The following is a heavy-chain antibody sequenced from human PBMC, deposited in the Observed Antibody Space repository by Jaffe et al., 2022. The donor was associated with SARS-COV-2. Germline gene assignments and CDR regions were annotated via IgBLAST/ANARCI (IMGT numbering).Heavy chain of an antibody. J-gene: IGHJ6*03. V-gene: IGHV3-30*04. Sequence: QVQLVESGGGVVQPGRSLRLSCAASGFTFSSYAMHWVRQAPGKGLEWVAVISFDGSNKYYADSVKGRFTISRDNSKNTLYLQMNSLRAEDTAVYYCARDSYDSSGYYYYYYYYMDVWGKGTTVTVSS. CDR1: GFTFSSYA. D-gene: IGHD3-22*01. CDR3: ARDSYDSSGYYYYYYYYMDV. CDR2: ISFDGSNK.